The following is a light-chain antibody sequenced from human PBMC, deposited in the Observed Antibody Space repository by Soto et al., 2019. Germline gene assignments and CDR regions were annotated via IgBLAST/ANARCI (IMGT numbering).Light chain of an antibody. CDR2: GAS. Sequence: EIVLTQSPGTLSLSPGERATLSCRASERVSSSYLAWYQQRPGQAPRLLIYGASSRATGIPDRFSGSGSGTDFTLTINRLEPEDFAVYYCRIYTNSPTLGGGTKVDIK. CDR3: RIYTNSPT. V-gene: IGKV3-20*01. CDR1: ERVSSSY. J-gene: IGKJ4*01.